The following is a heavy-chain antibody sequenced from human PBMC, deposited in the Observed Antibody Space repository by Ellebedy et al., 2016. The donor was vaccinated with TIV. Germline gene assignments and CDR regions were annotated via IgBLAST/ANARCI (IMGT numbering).Heavy chain of an antibody. CDR2: ISDDGSNK. V-gene: IGHV3-30*18. D-gene: IGHD5-24*01. J-gene: IGHJ4*02. CDR3: AKGSWRRDGYNSHY. CDR1: GFPFDSYV. Sequence: GESLKISCAASGFPFDSYVMNWVRQAPGKGLEWVAVISDDGSNKYYADSVKGRFTISRDDSKNTLYLQMDSLRAEDTAVYYCAKGSWRRDGYNSHYWGQGTLVTVSS.